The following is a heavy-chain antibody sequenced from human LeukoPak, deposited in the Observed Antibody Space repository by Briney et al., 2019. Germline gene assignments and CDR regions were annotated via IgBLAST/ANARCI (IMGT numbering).Heavy chain of an antibody. Sequence: PGGSLRLSCAASGFTFSSYEMNWVRQAPGKGLEWVSYISSSGSTIHYADSVKGRFTISRDNAKNSLYLQMNSLRAEDTAVYYCARENGGTGYYYGMDVWGQGTTVTVSS. V-gene: IGHV3-48*03. D-gene: IGHD4-23*01. CDR3: ARENGGTGYYYGMDV. CDR1: GFTFSSYE. CDR2: ISSSGSTI. J-gene: IGHJ6*02.